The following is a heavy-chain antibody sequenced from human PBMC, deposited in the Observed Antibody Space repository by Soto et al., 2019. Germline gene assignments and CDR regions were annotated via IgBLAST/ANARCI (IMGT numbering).Heavy chain of an antibody. D-gene: IGHD3-10*01. CDR1: GGSFSGYY. V-gene: IGHV4-34*01. J-gene: IGHJ6*02. CDR2: INHSGST. CDR3: TRVLGTSINVLFYNYHGMDV. Sequence: SETLSLTCAVYGGSFSGYYWSWIRQPPGKGLEWIGEINHSGSTNYNPSLKSRVTISVDTSKNQFTLRLNSVTAADTAVYYCTRVLGTSINVLFYNYHGMDVWGQGTTVTVS.